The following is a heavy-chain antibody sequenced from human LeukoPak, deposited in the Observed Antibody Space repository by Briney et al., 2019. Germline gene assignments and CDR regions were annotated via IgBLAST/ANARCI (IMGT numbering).Heavy chain of an antibody. CDR2: IYYSGST. J-gene: IGHJ6*03. CDR3: ARVASYCSGGSCYSYYYYYMDV. V-gene: IGHV4-39*07. CDR1: GGSISSSSYY. Sequence: PSETLSLTCTVSGGSISSSSYYWGWIRQPPGKGLEWIGSIYYSGSTYYNPSLKSRVTISVDTSKNQFSLKLSSVTAADTAVYYCARVASYCSGGSCYSYYYYYMDVWGKGTTVTVSS. D-gene: IGHD2-15*01.